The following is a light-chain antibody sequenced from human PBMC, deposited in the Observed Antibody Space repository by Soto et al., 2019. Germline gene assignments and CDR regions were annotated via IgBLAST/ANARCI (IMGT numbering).Light chain of an antibody. CDR1: QSVSSY. Sequence: EIVLTQSPATLSLSPGESASLSCRDSQSVSSYLAWYQQKPGQAPRLILYGAYTRATGIPVRFSGSGSGTEFTLTISSLQSEDFAVYYCQQYTEWPPWTCGQGTKVDIK. J-gene: IGKJ1*01. CDR2: GAY. V-gene: IGKV3-15*01. CDR3: QQYTEWPPWT.